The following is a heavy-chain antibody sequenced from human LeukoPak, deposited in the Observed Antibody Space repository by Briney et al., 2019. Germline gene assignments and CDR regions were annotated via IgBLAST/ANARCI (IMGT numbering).Heavy chain of an antibody. CDR2: INPNSDGT. V-gene: IGHV1-2*02. J-gene: IGHJ6*02. D-gene: IGHD5-12*01. CDR3: ARDGMSTITWAYSYYGMDV. CDR1: GYTFTGYY. Sequence: ASVKLSCTSSGYTFTGYYMHWVRPAPGQGLGWMGGINPNSDGTNYAQTFQVRVTMTRDTSNSTAYMELSRLRSDDTAVYYCARDGMSTITWAYSYYGMDVWGQGTTVTVSS.